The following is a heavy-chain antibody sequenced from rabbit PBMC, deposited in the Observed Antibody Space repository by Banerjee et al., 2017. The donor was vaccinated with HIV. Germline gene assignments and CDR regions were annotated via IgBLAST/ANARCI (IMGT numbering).Heavy chain of an antibody. J-gene: IGHJ4*01. Sequence: QSLEESGGDLVKPGASLTLTCTASGFSFSSSYYMCWVRQAPGKGLEWIGCIYTGSSGDTYYASWAKGRFTISKTSSTTVTLQMTSLTAADTATYFCARGDDGYAGYGYIFNLWGPGTLVTVS. V-gene: IGHV1S40*01. D-gene: IGHD7-1*01. CDR3: ARGDDGYAGYGYIFNL. CDR1: GFSFSSSYY. CDR2: IYTGSSGDT.